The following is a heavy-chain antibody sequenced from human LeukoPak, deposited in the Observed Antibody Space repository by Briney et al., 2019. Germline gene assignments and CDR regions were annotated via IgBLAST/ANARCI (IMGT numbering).Heavy chain of an antibody. Sequence: SETLSLTCTVSGGSISSSNYYWGWIRQPPGKGLEWIGSIYYSGSTYYNPSLKSRVTISVDTSKNQFSLKLSSVTAADTAVYYCARPVSAAPSFRPTRDDAFDIWGQGTMVTVSS. CDR3: ARPVSAAPSFRPTRDDAFDI. V-gene: IGHV4-39*01. D-gene: IGHD6-13*01. CDR2: IYYSGST. J-gene: IGHJ3*02. CDR1: GGSISSSNYY.